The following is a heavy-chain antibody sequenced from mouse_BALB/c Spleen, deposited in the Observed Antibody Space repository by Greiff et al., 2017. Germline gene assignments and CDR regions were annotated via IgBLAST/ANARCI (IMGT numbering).Heavy chain of an antibody. CDR3: ARQDYYGSSYWYFDV. CDR2: ISSGGSYT. D-gene: IGHD1-1*01. V-gene: IGHV5-6*01. J-gene: IGHJ1*01. Sequence: EVQLVESGGDLVKPGGSLKLSCAASGFTFSSYGMSWVRQTPDKRLEWVATISSGGSYTYYPDSVKGRFTISRDNAKNTLYLQMSSLKSEDTAMYYGARQDYYGSSYWYFDVWGAGTTVTVSS. CDR1: GFTFSSYG.